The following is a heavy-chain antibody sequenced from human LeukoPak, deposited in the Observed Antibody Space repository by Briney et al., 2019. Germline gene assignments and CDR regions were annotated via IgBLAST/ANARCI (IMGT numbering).Heavy chain of an antibody. D-gene: IGHD3-10*01. J-gene: IGHJ5*02. CDR1: GFTFNSYA. CDR2: IKQDGSEK. Sequence: PRGSLRLSCAASGFTFNSYAMSWVRQAPGKGLEWVANIKQDGSEKYYVGSVKGRFTISRDNAKNSLYLQMNSLRAEDTAVYYCARDQEGWFGELFPNWFDPWGQGTLVTVSS. CDR3: ARDQEGWFGELFPNWFDP. V-gene: IGHV3-7*01.